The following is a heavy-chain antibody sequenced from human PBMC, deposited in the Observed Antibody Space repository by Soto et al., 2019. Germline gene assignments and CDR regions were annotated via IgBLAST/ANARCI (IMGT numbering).Heavy chain of an antibody. J-gene: IGHJ5*02. CDR2: IIPMYGPA. V-gene: IGHV1-69*01. CDR1: GGTFSSYA. Sequence: QVPLVQSGAEVKKPGSSVTVSCKASGGTFSSYAIHWVRQAPGQGLEWMGGIIPMYGPAKYAQRFQGRVTITADESTTTVDMELTSRTSQDTAVYYCARVTSMVRGVIDNGFDPWGHGTLVTVSS. D-gene: IGHD3-10*01. CDR3: ARVTSMVRGVIDNGFDP.